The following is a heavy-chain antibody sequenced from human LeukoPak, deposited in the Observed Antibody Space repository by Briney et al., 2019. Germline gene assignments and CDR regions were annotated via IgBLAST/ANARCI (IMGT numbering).Heavy chain of an antibody. Sequence: SETLSLTCTVSGGSISSGSYYWSWIRQPAGKGLEWIGRIYTSGSTNYNPSLKSRVTISVDTPKNQFSLKLSSVTAADTAVYYCARWGAAYYRAFDYWGQGTLVTVSS. CDR3: ARWGAAYYRAFDY. V-gene: IGHV4-61*02. CDR1: GGSISSGSYY. J-gene: IGHJ4*02. D-gene: IGHD3-10*01. CDR2: IYTSGST.